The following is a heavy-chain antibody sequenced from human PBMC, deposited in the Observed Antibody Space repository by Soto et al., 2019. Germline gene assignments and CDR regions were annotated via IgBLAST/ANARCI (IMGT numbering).Heavy chain of an antibody. Sequence: PGGSLRLSCAASGFTFSSYEMNWVRQAPGKGLEWVSYISSSGSTIYYADSVKGRITISRGNARNSLYLQMNSLRAEDTAVYYCARDQYSSGPGGMDVWGQGTTVTVSS. CDR1: GFTFSSYE. CDR2: ISSSGSTI. CDR3: ARDQYSSGPGGMDV. V-gene: IGHV3-48*03. J-gene: IGHJ6*02. D-gene: IGHD6-19*01.